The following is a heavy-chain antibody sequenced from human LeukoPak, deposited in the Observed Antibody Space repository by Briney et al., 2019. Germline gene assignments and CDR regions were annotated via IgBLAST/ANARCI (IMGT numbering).Heavy chain of an antibody. V-gene: IGHV3-30-3*01. CDR3: ARSTGGSIAARPGRYFQH. Sequence: QSGGSLRLSCAASGFTFSSYAMHWVRQAPGKGLEWVAVISYDGSNKYYADSVKGRFTISRDNSKNTLYLQMNSLRAEDTAVYYCARSTGGSIAARPGRYFQHWGQGTLVTV. J-gene: IGHJ1*01. CDR1: GFTFSSYA. D-gene: IGHD6-6*01. CDR2: ISYDGSNK.